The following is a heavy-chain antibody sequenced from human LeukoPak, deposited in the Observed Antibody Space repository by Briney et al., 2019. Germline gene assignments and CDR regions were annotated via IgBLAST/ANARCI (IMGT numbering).Heavy chain of an antibody. V-gene: IGHV3-23*01. CDR1: GFTFSSYA. Sequence: GGSLRLSCAASGFTFSSYAMSWVRQAPGKGLEWVSAISGSGGSTYYADSVKGRFTISRDNSKNTLYLQMNSLRAEDTAVYYCGTHIVGVTATLDHWGQGTLVTVSS. J-gene: IGHJ4*02. CDR2: ISGSGGST. CDR3: GTHIVGVTATLDH. D-gene: IGHD2-21*02.